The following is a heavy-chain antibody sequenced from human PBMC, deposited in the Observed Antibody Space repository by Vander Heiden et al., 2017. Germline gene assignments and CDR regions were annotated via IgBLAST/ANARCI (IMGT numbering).Heavy chain of an antibody. V-gene: IGHV3-23*01. CDR1: GFPFSSYA. CDR3: AKDLQWPDKDSLGY. J-gene: IGHJ4*02. Sequence: EVPLLESGGGLVQPGGSLRLYCAASGFPFSSYAMSWVRQAPGKGLEWVSAISGSGGSTYYADSVKGRFTISRDNSKNTLYLQMNSLRAEDTAVYYCAKDLQWPDKDSLGYWGQGTLVTVSS. CDR2: ISGSGGST. D-gene: IGHD6-19*01.